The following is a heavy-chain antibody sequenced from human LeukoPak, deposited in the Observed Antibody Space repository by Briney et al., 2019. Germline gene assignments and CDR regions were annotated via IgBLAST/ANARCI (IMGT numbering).Heavy chain of an antibody. Sequence: ASVKVSCKASGYTFTGYYMRWVRQAPGQGLEWMGWINPNSGGTNYAQKFQGRVTMTRDTSISTAYMELSRLRSDDTAVYYCAREWVPAAILTTNNNWFDPWGQGTLVTVSS. CDR3: AREWVPAAILTTNNNWFDP. CDR1: GYTFTGYY. D-gene: IGHD2-2*01. J-gene: IGHJ5*02. V-gene: IGHV1-2*02. CDR2: INPNSGGT.